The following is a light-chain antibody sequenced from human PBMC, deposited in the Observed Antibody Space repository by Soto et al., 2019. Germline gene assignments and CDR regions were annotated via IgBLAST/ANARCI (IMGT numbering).Light chain of an antibody. CDR1: TSDVGGYDY. CDR3: SSFTSSSTLV. CDR2: EVR. J-gene: IGLJ1*01. Sequence: QSALTQPASVSGSPGQSITISCTGTTSDVGGYDYVSWYQQHPGKAPKLLIFEVRHRPAGVSSRFSGSRSANSASLTISGLQAEDEADYYCSSFTSSSTLVFGTGTKRTVL. V-gene: IGLV2-14*01.